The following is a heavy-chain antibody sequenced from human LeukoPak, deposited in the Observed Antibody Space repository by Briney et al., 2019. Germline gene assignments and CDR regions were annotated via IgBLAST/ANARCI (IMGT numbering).Heavy chain of an antibody. Sequence: PGGSLRLSCAASGFTVSSNYMSWVRQAPGKGLEWVSVIYSGGSTYYADSVKGRFTISRDNSKNTLYLQMNSLRAEDTAVYYCASPIDGYSSSWYSIDCWGQGTLATVSS. D-gene: IGHD6-13*01. CDR3: ASPIDGYSSSWYSIDC. CDR1: GFTVSSNY. V-gene: IGHV3-66*01. CDR2: IYSGGST. J-gene: IGHJ4*02.